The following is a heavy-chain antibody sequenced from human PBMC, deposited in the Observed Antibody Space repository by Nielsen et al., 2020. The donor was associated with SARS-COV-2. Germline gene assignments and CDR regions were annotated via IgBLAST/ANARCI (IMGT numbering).Heavy chain of an antibody. V-gene: IGHV4-61*02. CDR1: GDSISTGSYF. Sequence: SETLSLTCTVSGDSISTGSYFWSWIRQPAGKGLEWIARIYTTGSANYNPSLKSRVTISVDTSRNQFSLKLTSVTAADTAVYYCARGSDEGLALWGQGTLVTVSS. CDR2: IYTTGSA. J-gene: IGHJ4*02. CDR3: ARGSDEGLAL. D-gene: IGHD3-3*01.